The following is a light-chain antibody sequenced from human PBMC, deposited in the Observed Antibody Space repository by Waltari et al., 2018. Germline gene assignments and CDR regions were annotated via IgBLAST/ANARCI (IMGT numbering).Light chain of an antibody. Sequence: QAALTQPRSVSGSPGQSVTISCTGTSSDIGGYNYVSWYQQHPGPAPKLMIYEVSKRPSGVSDRFSGSKYGNTASMTISGLQAEDEADYYCSSYAGSNTWVFGGGTRLTVL. CDR2: EVS. V-gene: IGLV2-8*01. J-gene: IGLJ2*01. CDR3: SSYAGSNTWV. CDR1: SSDIGGYNY.